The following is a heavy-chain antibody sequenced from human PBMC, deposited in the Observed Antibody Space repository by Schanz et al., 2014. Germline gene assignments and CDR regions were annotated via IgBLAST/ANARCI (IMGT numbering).Heavy chain of an antibody. J-gene: IGHJ4*02. CDR2: ISHSGGSK. D-gene: IGHD3-9*01. Sequence: EVQLVESGGGLVKPGGSLRLSCAASGFTFSSYSMNWVRQAPGKGLEWVSSISHSGGSKYYADSVKGRFTISRDNSENTLYLQMNSLRTEDTAVYYCARDSRPNYDFLTAYYSIDYWGQGTLVTVSS. CDR1: GFTFSSYS. V-gene: IGHV3-21*01. CDR3: ARDSRPNYDFLTAYYSIDY.